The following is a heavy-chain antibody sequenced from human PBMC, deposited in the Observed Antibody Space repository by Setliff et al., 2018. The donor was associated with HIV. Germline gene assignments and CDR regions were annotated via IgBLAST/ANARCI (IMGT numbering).Heavy chain of an antibody. CDR1: RDSINGHW. CDR2: IHYSGIT. D-gene: IGHD3-9*01. Sequence: NPSETLSLTCTVSRDSINGHWWSWIRQPPGKGLEWTGSIHYSGITHYNPSLKSQLTMSVDTSKNQVSLKLTSVTAADTAVYYCARYKCINFACVGFDIWGQGTVVTVSS. V-gene: IGHV4-59*11. J-gene: IGHJ3*02. CDR3: ARYKCINFACVGFDI.